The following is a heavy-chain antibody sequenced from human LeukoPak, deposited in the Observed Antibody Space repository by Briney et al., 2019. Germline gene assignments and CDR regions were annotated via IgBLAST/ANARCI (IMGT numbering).Heavy chain of an antibody. CDR3: AIPNQGGAFDI. D-gene: IGHD2-2*01. CDR2: IKPSGGST. Sequence: GASVKVSCKASGYTFTNYYMHWVRQAPGQGLECMGIIKPSGGSTSYARKLQGRVTMTRDTSTSTVYMELSSLRSEDTAVYYCAIPNQGGAFDIWGQGTMVIVSS. CDR1: GYTFTNYY. J-gene: IGHJ3*02. V-gene: IGHV1-46*04.